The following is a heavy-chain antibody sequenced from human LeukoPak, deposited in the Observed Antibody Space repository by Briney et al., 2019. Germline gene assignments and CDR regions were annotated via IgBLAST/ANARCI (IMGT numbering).Heavy chain of an antibody. Sequence: ASVKVSCKASGGTFSSYAISWVRQAPGQGLEWMGRIIPIFGIANYAQKFQGRVTITADKSTSTAYMELSSLRSEDTAVYYCARDGGDYVAEYFQHRGQGTLVTVSS. D-gene: IGHD4-17*01. V-gene: IGHV1-69*04. CDR2: IIPIFGIA. CDR1: GGTFSSYA. J-gene: IGHJ1*01. CDR3: ARDGGDYVAEYFQH.